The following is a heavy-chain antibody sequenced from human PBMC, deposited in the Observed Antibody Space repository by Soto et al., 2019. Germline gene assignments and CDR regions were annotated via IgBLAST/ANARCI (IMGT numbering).Heavy chain of an antibody. CDR3: ARDSETYYYGSGSYSVVGLGLFDY. J-gene: IGHJ4*02. CDR1: GYTFTSYA. V-gene: IGHV1-3*01. Sequence: GASVKVSCKASGYTFTSYAMHWVRQAPGQRLEFMGWINAGNGNTKYSQKFQGRVTITRDTSASTAYMELSSLRSEDTAVYYCARDSETYYYGSGSYSVVGLGLFDYWGQGTLVTVSS. D-gene: IGHD3-10*01. CDR2: INAGNGNT.